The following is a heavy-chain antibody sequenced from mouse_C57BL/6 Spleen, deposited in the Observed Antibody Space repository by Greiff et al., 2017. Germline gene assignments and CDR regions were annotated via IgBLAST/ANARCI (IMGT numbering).Heavy chain of an antibody. V-gene: IGHV5-17*01. CDR3: ARVTTVHYYAMDY. Sequence: EVMLVESGGGLVKPGGSLKLSCAASGFTFSDYGMHWVRQAPEKGLEWVAYISSGSSTIYYTDTVKGRFTISRDNAKTTLFLHMTSLRSEDTAMYYCARVTTVHYYAMDYRGQGTSVTVSS. J-gene: IGHJ4*01. CDR1: GFTFSDYG. D-gene: IGHD1-1*01. CDR2: ISSGSSTI.